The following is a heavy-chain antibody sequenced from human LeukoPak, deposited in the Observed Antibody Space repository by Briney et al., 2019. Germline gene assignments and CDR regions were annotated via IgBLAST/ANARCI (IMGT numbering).Heavy chain of an antibody. CDR3: ARGLPWRGTSFDY. V-gene: IGHV4-34*01. CDR1: GGSFSGYY. J-gene: IGHJ4*02. Sequence: SETLSLTCAVYGGSFSGYYWSWIRQPPGKGLEWIGEINHSGSTNYNPSLKSRVTISVDTSKNQFSLKLSSVTAADTAVYYCARGLPWRGTSFDYWSQGTLVTVSS. CDR2: INHSGST. D-gene: IGHD2-2*01.